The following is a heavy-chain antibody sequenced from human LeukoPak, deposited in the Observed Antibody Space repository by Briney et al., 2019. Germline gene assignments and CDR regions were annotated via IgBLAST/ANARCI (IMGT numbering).Heavy chain of an antibody. J-gene: IGHJ5*02. Sequence: ASVKVSCKASGYTFTGYYMHWVRQAPGQGLEWMGWINPNSGGTNYAQKFQGRVTMTRDKSISTAYMELSRLRSDDTVVYYCARGGPLKRITIFGVVINWLAPWGQGTLVTVSS. CDR2: INPNSGGT. CDR3: ARGGPLKRITIFGVVINWLAP. V-gene: IGHV1-2*02. CDR1: GYTFTGYY. D-gene: IGHD3-3*01.